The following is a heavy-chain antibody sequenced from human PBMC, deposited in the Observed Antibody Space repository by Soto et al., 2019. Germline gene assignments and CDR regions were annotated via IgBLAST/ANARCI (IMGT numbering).Heavy chain of an antibody. CDR1: GYTFTSYG. Sequence: ASVKVSCKASGYTFTSYGISWVRQAPGQGLEWMGWISAYNGNTNHAQKLQGRVTMTTDTSTSTAYMELRSLRSDDTAVYYCARSYPNSGYSSGWSLYYYYYYGMDVWGQGTTVTVSS. CDR3: ARSYPNSGYSSGWSLYYYYYYGMDV. V-gene: IGHV1-18*01. D-gene: IGHD6-19*01. J-gene: IGHJ6*02. CDR2: ISAYNGNT.